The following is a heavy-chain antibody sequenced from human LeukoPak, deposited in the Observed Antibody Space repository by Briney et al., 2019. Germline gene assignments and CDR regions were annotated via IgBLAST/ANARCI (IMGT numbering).Heavy chain of an antibody. CDR1: GFTFSNYA. CDR3: AREFRGPSSGWHRGYWYFDL. J-gene: IGHJ2*01. V-gene: IGHV3-23*01. CDR2: ITGSGSGI. D-gene: IGHD6-19*01. Sequence: GGSLRLSCAASGFTFSNYAMSWVRQAPGKGLEWVSAITGSGSGIYYADSMKSRFTISRDNAKNSLYLQMNSLRAEDTAVYYCAREFRGPSSGWHRGYWYFDLWGRGTLVTVSS.